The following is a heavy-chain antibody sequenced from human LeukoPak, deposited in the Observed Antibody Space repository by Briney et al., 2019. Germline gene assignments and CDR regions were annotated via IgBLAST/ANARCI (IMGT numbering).Heavy chain of an antibody. Sequence: PSETLSLTCTVSGGSISSGSYYWSWIRQPAGKGLEWIVRFYTSGSTNYNPSLKSRVTISVDTSKNQFSLKLSSVTAADTAVYYCARGPSGYHNTGGQGTLVTVSS. J-gene: IGHJ4*02. V-gene: IGHV4-61*02. CDR2: FYTSGST. CDR3: ARGPSGYHNT. D-gene: IGHD5-12*01. CDR1: GGSISSGSYY.